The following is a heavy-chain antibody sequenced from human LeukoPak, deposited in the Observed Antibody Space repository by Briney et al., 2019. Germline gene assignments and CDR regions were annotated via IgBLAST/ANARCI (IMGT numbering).Heavy chain of an antibody. D-gene: IGHD3-16*02. CDR3: ARDVRGGYHWLDP. Sequence: GGSLRLSCAASGFTFSSYSMNWVRQAPGKGLEWVSYISSSSSTIYYADSVKGRFTISRDNAKNSLYLQMNSLRAEDTAVYYCARDVRGGYHWLDPWGQGTLVTVSS. CDR2: ISSSSSTI. V-gene: IGHV3-48*04. J-gene: IGHJ5*02. CDR1: GFTFSSYS.